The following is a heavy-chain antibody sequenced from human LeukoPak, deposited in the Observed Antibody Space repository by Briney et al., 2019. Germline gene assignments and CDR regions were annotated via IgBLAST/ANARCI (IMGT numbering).Heavy chain of an antibody. J-gene: IGHJ4*02. V-gene: IGHV3-7*01. CDR2: IKPDGSEK. Sequence: GGSLRLSCAASGFTFGSYWMSWVRQAPGKGLEWVANIKPDGSEKYYVDSVEGRFTISRDNAENSLYLQMNCLRAEDTAVYYCARDGGSGNPGADYWGQGTLVTVSS. CDR3: ARDGGSGNPGADY. D-gene: IGHD2-15*01. CDR1: GFTFGSYW.